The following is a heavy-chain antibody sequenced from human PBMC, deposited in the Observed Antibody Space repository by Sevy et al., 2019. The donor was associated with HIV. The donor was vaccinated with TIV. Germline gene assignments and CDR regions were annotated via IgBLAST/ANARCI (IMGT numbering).Heavy chain of an antibody. J-gene: IGHJ4*02. D-gene: IGHD3-16*01. CDR2: IHSGGST. V-gene: IGHV3-53*01. Sequence: EGSLRLSCAASGFTVSSYYMSWVHQAPGKGLEWVSVIHSGGSTYYADSVKGRFTISRDNSKNTLYLQMNSLRAEDTAVYYCARERWGGFDYWGQGTLVTVSS. CDR1: GFTVSSYY. CDR3: ARERWGGFDY.